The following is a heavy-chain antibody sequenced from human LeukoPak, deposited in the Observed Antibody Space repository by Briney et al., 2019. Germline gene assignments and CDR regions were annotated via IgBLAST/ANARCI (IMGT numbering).Heavy chain of an antibody. CDR2: INPNSGVT. D-gene: IGHD4-17*01. J-gene: IGHJ4*02. CDR1: GYTFPGNY. V-gene: IGHV1-2*02. CDR3: ARGYFGDYFDY. Sequence: ASVKVSCKASGYTFPGNYMNWVRQAPGQGLEWMGWINPNSGVTNYAQKFEGRVTMTRDTSISTAYMELSSLTSGDTALYYCARGYFGDYFDYWGRGTLVTVSS.